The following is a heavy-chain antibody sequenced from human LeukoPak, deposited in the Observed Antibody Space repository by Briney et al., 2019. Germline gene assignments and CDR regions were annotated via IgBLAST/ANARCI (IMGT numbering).Heavy chain of an antibody. CDR2: ISGSGGST. CDR1: GFTFSSYA. V-gene: IGHV3-23*01. D-gene: IGHD1-26*01. CDR3: AKDANSGSYYGLFDY. J-gene: IGHJ4*02. Sequence: GRSLRLSCAASGFTFSSYAMSWVRQAPGRGLEWVSAISGSGGSTYYADSVKGRFTISRDNSKNTLYLQMNSLRAEDTAVYYCAKDANSGSYYGLFDYWGQGTLVTVSS.